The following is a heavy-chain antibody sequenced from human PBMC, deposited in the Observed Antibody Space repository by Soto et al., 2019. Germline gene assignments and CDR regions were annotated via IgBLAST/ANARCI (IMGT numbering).Heavy chain of an antibody. D-gene: IGHD6-13*01. CDR2: FDPEDGET. CDR1: GYTLTELS. V-gene: IGHV1-24*01. J-gene: IGHJ5*02. Sequence: QVPLVQSGAEVKKPGASVKVSCKVSGYTLTELSMHWVRQAPGKGLEWMGGFDPEDGETIYAQKFQGRVTMTEDTSTDTAYMELSSLRSEDTAVYYCATDSSWGSSSWSNWFDPWGQGTLVTVSS. CDR3: ATDSSWGSSSWSNWFDP.